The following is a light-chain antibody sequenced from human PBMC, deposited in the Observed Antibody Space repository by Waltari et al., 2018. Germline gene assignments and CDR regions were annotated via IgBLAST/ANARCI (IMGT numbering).Light chain of an antibody. V-gene: IGKV1-39*01. CDR3: QQSYSTPHT. J-gene: IGKJ2*01. CDR1: QSISSY. CDR2: AAS. Sequence: DIQMTQSPSSLSASVGDRVTITFRASQSISSYLNWYQQKPGKAPNLLIYAASSLQSGVPSRFSGSGSGIDFTLTISSLQPEDFATYYCQQSYSTPHTFGQGTKLEIK.